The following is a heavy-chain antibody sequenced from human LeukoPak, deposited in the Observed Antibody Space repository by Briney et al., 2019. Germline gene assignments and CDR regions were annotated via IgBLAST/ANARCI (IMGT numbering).Heavy chain of an antibody. CDR2: INHSGST. Sequence: SETLSLTCAVYGGSFSGYYWSWIRQPPGKGLEWIGEINHSGSTNYNPSLKSRVTISVDTSKNQFSLKLSSVTAADTAVYYCVRGPPYYGGNRPFDYWGQGTLVTVSS. CDR3: VRGPPYYGGNRPFDY. D-gene: IGHD4-23*01. V-gene: IGHV4-34*01. J-gene: IGHJ4*02. CDR1: GGSFSGYY.